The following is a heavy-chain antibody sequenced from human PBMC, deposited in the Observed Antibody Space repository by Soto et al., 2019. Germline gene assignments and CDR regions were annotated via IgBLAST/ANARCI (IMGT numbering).Heavy chain of an antibody. V-gene: IGHV4-34*01. CDR3: ACRGSGQRGSN. CDR1: GGSFSGYY. J-gene: IGHJ4*02. Sequence: QVQLQQWGAGLLKPSETLSLTCAVYGGSFSGYYWSWIRQPPGQGLEWIGEINHSGSTNYNPSLKSRVTISVDTSKNQFSLKLSSVTAADTAVYYCACRGSGQRGSNWGQGTLVTVSS. D-gene: IGHD3-10*01. CDR2: INHSGST.